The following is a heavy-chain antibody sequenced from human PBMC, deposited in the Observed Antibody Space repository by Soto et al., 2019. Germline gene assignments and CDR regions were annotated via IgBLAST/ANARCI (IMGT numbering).Heavy chain of an antibody. CDR2: ITPIFGTT. Sequence: QVQLVQSGAEVRKTGSSVKVSCRAYGVTFTTHEFSWVRQAPGQGPEWMGGITPIFGTTKYAQKFQSRVTITADESTSTVYMELRSLRSDDTAVYYCARDQYRHGSGTYYVTGWDHWCQGTLVTVSS. V-gene: IGHV1-69*01. CDR1: GVTFTTHE. J-gene: IGHJ4*02. CDR3: ARDQYRHGSGTYYVTGWDH. D-gene: IGHD3-10*01.